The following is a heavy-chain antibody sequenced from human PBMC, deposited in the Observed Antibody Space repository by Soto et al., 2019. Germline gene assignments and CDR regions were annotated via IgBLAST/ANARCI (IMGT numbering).Heavy chain of an antibody. Sequence: PGGSLRLSCAASGFTFSSYSMNWVRQAPGKGLEWVSYISSSSSTIYYADSVKGRFTISRDNAKNSLYLQMNSLRDEDTAVYYCAREDIVLMVYAIGWFDPWGQGTLVTVS. D-gene: IGHD2-8*01. V-gene: IGHV3-48*02. CDR1: GFTFSSYS. J-gene: IGHJ5*02. CDR3: AREDIVLMVYAIGWFDP. CDR2: ISSSSSTI.